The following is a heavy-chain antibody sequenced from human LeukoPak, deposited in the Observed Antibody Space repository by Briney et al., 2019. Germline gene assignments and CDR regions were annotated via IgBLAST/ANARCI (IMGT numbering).Heavy chain of an antibody. CDR1: GYTFTSYD. D-gene: IGHD4-23*01. J-gene: IGHJ4*02. Sequence: GASVKVSCKASGYTFTSYDINWVRQATGQGLEWMGWMNPNSGNTGYAQKFQGRVTITRNTSISTAYMELSSLRSEDTAVYYCARGGTTVVTSEFDYWGQGTLVTVSS. CDR3: ARGGTTVVTSEFDY. V-gene: IGHV1-8*03. CDR2: MNPNSGNT.